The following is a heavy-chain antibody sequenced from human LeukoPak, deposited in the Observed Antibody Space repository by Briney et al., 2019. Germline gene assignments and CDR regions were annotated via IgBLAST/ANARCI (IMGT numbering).Heavy chain of an antibody. D-gene: IGHD6-19*01. J-gene: IGHJ5*02. Sequence: GSLRLSCAASGFTFSDYAMSWFRQAPGKGLEWVSSISSSSSYIYYADSVKGRFTISRDNAKNSLYLQMNSLRAEDTAVYYCAVEGYSSGWYWFDPWGQGTLVTVSS. CDR1: GFTFSDYA. V-gene: IGHV3-21*01. CDR3: AVEGYSSGWYWFDP. CDR2: ISSSSSYI.